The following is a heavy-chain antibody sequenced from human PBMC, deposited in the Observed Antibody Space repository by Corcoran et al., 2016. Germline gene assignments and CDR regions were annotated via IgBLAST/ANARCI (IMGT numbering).Heavy chain of an antibody. Sequence: QVQLVESGGGVVQPGRSLRLSCAASGFTFSSYGMHWVRQAPGKGLEWVAVISYDGSNKYYADSVKGRFTISRDNSKNTLYLQMNSLRAEDTAVYYCAKALDSSGWALTDYWGQGTLVTVSS. V-gene: IGHV3-30*18. D-gene: IGHD6-19*01. CDR1: GFTFSSYG. CDR2: ISYDGSNK. J-gene: IGHJ4*02. CDR3: AKALDSSGWALTDY.